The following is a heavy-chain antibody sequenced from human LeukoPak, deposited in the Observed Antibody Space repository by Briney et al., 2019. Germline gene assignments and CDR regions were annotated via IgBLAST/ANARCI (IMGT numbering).Heavy chain of an antibody. J-gene: IGHJ1*01. CDR3: ARDWWFGESWVFQR. Sequence: GGSLRLSCAASGFTFSSYSMNWVRQAPGKGLECVSSISSSSSYIYYADSVKGRFTISRDNAKNSLSLQMNSLSAEDTAVYYCARDWWFGESWVFQRWGQGTLVTVSS. D-gene: IGHD3-10*01. CDR2: ISSSSSYI. V-gene: IGHV3-21*01. CDR1: GFTFSSYS.